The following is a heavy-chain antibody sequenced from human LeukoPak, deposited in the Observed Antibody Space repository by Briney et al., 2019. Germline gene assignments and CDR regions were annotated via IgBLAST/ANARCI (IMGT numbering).Heavy chain of an antibody. CDR3: ARDIFSVAGPDLDC. D-gene: IGHD6-19*01. CDR2: ISWDSGSI. V-gene: IGHV3-9*01. CDR1: GLTFDNYA. J-gene: IGHJ4*02. Sequence: GWSLRLSCAASGLTFDNYAMHWVRQTPGKGLEWVSGISWDSGSINYADSVKGRFTISRDNAKNSLFLQMNSLRTEDTALYYCARDIFSVAGPDLDCWGQGTQVTVSS.